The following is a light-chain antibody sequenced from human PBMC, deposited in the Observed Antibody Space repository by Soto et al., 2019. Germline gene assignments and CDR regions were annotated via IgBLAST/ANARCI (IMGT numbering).Light chain of an antibody. CDR3: QQSYSIPWT. J-gene: IGKJ1*01. CDR1: QSISKS. Sequence: IQMTQSPSSLSASVGDRVTITCRASQSISKSLNWYQFNPGKAPKLLIYMASTLQSAVPSRFSGSGSETDFILTISSLQPEDFATYFCQQSYSIPWTFGQGTEVVI. V-gene: IGKV1-39*01. CDR2: MAS.